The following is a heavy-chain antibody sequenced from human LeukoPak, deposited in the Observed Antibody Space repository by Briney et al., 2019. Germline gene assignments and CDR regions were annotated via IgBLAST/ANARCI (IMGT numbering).Heavy chain of an antibody. CDR2: ISYDGSNK. CDR1: GFTFSSYG. V-gene: IGHV3-30*18. D-gene: IGHD2-2*01. CDR3: AKDPHGAMLPEHYYFDY. Sequence: PGGSLRLSCAGSGFTFSSYGMHWVRQAPGKGLEWVAVISYDGSNKYYADSVKGRFTISRDNSKNTLYLQMNSLRAEDTAVYYCAKDPHGAMLPEHYYFDYWGQGTLVTVSS. J-gene: IGHJ4*02.